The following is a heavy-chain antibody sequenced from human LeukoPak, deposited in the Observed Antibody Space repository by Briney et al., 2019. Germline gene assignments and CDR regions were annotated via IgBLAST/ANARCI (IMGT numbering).Heavy chain of an antibody. D-gene: IGHD3-22*01. CDR1: GFTFSSYA. V-gene: IGHV3-30-3*01. CDR3: AKAVLNYYDSSGYPRPDYYYGMDV. J-gene: IGHJ6*02. Sequence: GRSLRLSCAASGFTFSSYAMHWVRRAPGKGLEWVAVISYDGSNKYYADSVKGRFTISRDNSKNTLYLQMNSLRAEDTAVYYCAKAVLNYYDSSGYPRPDYYYGMDVWGQGTTVTVSS. CDR2: ISYDGSNK.